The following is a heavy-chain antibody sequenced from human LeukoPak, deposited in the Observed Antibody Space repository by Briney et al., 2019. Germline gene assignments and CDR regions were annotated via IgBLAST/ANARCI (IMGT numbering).Heavy chain of an antibody. J-gene: IGHJ5*02. V-gene: IGHV4-61*02. Sequence: SETLSLTCTVSGGSITNGGYYWSWIRQPAGKGLEWIGRIYSTGNTNYNPSLKSRVTISLDTSKNQFSLKLSSVTAADTAVYYCARGIDDSSGYTFVPWGQGTLVTVSS. CDR2: IYSTGNT. D-gene: IGHD3-22*01. CDR1: GGSITNGGYY. CDR3: ARGIDDSSGYTFVP.